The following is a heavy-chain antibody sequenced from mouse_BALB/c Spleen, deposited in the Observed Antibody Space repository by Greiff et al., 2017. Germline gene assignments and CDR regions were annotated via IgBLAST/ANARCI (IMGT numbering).Heavy chain of an antibody. CDR3: ARSGLRWYFDY. J-gene: IGHJ2*01. D-gene: IGHD1-1*01. V-gene: IGHV3-2*02. CDR2: ISYSGST. Sequence: EVQRVESGPGLVKPSQSLSLTCTVTGYSITSDYAWNWIRQFPGNKLEWMGYISYSGSTSYNPSLKSRISITRDTSKNQFFLQLNSVTTEDTATYYCARSGLRWYFDYWGQGTTLTVSS. CDR1: GYSITSDYA.